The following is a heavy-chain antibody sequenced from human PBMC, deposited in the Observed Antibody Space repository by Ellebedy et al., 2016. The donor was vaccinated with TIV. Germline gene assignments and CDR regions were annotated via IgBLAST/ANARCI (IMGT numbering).Heavy chain of an antibody. CDR1: GSTFSHYW. D-gene: IGHD6-19*01. Sequence: GGSLRLSCTASGSTFSHYWMNWVRQAPGKGLEWVAFINPDGTKKVYVDSVKGRFTISRDNAKNSLYPQMNSLRGEDTAVYYCARGGVVAGADYWGQGTLVTVSS. V-gene: IGHV3-7*03. CDR2: INPDGTKK. CDR3: ARGGVVAGADY. J-gene: IGHJ4*02.